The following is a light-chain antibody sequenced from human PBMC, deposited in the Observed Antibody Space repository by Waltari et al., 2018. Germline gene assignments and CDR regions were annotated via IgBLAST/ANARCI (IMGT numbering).Light chain of an antibody. Sequence: QSVLTQPPSVSAAPGQRVTISCSGGSSNIGNNYVSWYRQFPGTAPKLLIYGNSERPSGSPGRFPGSKSGTSATLDLTGLQAGDEADYYCGTWDSSLSGAVFGGGTHLTVL. V-gene: IGLV1-51*02. J-gene: IGLJ7*01. CDR3: GTWDSSLSGAV. CDR2: GNS. CDR1: SSNIGNNY.